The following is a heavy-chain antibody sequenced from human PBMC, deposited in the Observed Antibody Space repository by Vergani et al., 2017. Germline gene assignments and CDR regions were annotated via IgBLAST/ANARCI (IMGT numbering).Heavy chain of an antibody. CDR3: ARVSSSGYYTYYYYYYMDV. CDR1: GFTFSSYA. D-gene: IGHD3-22*01. Sequence: EVQLLESGGGLVQPGGSLRLSCAASGFTFSSYAMSWVRQAPGKGLEWVSAISGSGGSTYYADSVKGRFTISRDNSKNTLYLQMNSLRAEDTAVYYCARVSSSGYYTYYYYYYMDVWGKGTTVTVSS. J-gene: IGHJ6*03. CDR2: ISGSGGST. V-gene: IGHV3-23*01.